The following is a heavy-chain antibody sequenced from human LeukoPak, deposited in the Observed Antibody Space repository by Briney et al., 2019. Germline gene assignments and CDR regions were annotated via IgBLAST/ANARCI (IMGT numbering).Heavy chain of an antibody. J-gene: IGHJ4*02. CDR2: IYHSEST. V-gene: IGHV4-30-2*01. Sequence: PSQTLSLTCTVSGGSISSGVYSWSWIRQPPGKGLEWIGYIYHSESTYYNPSLKSRVTISVDTSKNQFSLKLSSVTAADTAVYYCARKRYCSGGSCYRKYYFDYWGQGTLVTVSS. CDR1: GGSISSGVYS. D-gene: IGHD2-15*01. CDR3: ARKRYCSGGSCYRKYYFDY.